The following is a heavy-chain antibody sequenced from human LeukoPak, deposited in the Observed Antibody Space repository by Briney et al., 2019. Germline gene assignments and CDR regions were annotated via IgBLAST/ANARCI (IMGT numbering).Heavy chain of an antibody. J-gene: IGHJ6*03. CDR3: ARDSDYYGSGTSGWDYYYYYYMDV. D-gene: IGHD3-10*01. Sequence: GASVKVSCKASGYTFTSYGISWVRQAPGQGLEWMGWISAYNGNTNYAQKLQGRVTMTTDTSTSTAYMELRSLRSDDTAVYYCARDSDYYGSGTSGWDYYYYYYMDVWGKGTTVTVSS. CDR1: GYTFTSYG. CDR2: ISAYNGNT. V-gene: IGHV1-18*01.